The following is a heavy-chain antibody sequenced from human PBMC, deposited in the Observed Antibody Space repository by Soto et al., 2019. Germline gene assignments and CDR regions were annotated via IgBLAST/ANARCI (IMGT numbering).Heavy chain of an antibody. CDR2: ISYDGSNK. D-gene: IGHD2-2*02. Sequence: QVQLVESGGGVVQPGMSLRLSCAASGFTFSSYGMHWVRQAPGKGLELVAVISYDGSNKYYADSVKGRFTISRDNSKNTLYLQMNSLRAEDTAVYYCANNPYCSSTSCYKAWDYYGMDVWGQGTKVTVSS. J-gene: IGHJ6*02. CDR3: ANNPYCSSTSCYKAWDYYGMDV. V-gene: IGHV3-30*18. CDR1: GFTFSSYG.